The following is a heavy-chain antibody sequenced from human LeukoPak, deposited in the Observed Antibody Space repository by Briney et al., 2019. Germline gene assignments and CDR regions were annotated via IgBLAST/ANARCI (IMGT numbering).Heavy chain of an antibody. CDR3: ASLLAAAGNYYYGMDV. V-gene: IGHV1-2*02. J-gene: IGHJ6*02. CDR1: GYTFTGYY. CDR2: INPNSGGT. Sequence: ASVKVSCKASGYTFTGYYMHWVRQAPGQGLEWMGWINPNSGGTNYAQKFQGRVTMTRDTSISTAYMELSRLRSDDTAVYYCASLLAAAGNYYYGMDVWGQGTTVTVSS. D-gene: IGHD6-13*01.